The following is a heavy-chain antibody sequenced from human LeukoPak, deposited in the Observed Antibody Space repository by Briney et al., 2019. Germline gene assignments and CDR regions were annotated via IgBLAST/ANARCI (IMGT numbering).Heavy chain of an antibody. CDR2: ISGSGT. J-gene: IGHJ6*02. Sequence: PGGSLRLSCAASGFTFSSYAMSWVRQAPGKGLEWVSVISGSGTYYADSVKGRFTISRDNSKNTLFLQMNSLRAEDTAVYYCAKVNPYQGIAVAGGVDVWGQGTTVTVSS. V-gene: IGHV3-23*01. CDR1: GFTFSSYA. CDR3: AKVNPYQGIAVAGGVDV. D-gene: IGHD6-19*01.